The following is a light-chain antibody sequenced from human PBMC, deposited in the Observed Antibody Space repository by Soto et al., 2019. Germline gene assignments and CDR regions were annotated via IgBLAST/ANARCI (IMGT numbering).Light chain of an antibody. Sequence: EIVLTQSPGTLSLSPGERATLSCRASQSVSNSYLAWYQQNPGQAPRLLIYGASSRATGIPDRFSGSVSGTNFTLTIAGLDPEDFAVYYCQQYGSSQYTFGQGTELEIK. J-gene: IGKJ2*01. CDR3: QQYGSSQYT. CDR2: GAS. CDR1: QSVSNSY. V-gene: IGKV3-20*01.